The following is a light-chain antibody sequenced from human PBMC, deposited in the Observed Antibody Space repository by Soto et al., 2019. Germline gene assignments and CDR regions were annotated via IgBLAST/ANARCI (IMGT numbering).Light chain of an antibody. J-gene: IGKJ4*01. Sequence: TFPCRARQGINSHLAWYQQGPGKAPKLLIYAASTLQSGVPSRFSGSASGTEFTLTISSLQPEDFATYYCQQVSGYPLNFGGGTKVDIK. CDR1: QGINSH. CDR3: QQVSGYPLN. V-gene: IGKV1-9*01. CDR2: AAS.